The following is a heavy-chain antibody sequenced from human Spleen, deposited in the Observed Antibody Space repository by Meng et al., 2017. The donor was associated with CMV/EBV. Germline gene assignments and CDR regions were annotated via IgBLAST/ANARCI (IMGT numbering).Heavy chain of an antibody. Sequence: GGSLRLSCAASGFTFSSYGMHWVRQAPGKGLEWVSYISSSGSTIYYADSVKGRFTISRDNAKNSLYLQMNSLRAEDTAVYYCARANYYDSSGYYGPIDYWGQGTLVTVSS. CDR1: GFTFSSYG. J-gene: IGHJ4*02. D-gene: IGHD3-22*01. CDR2: ISSSGSTI. V-gene: IGHV3-48*04. CDR3: ARANYYDSSGYYGPIDY.